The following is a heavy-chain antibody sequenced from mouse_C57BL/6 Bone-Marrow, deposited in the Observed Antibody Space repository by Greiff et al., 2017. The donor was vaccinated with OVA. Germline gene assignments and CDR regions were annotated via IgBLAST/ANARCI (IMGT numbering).Heavy chain of an antibody. Sequence: EVQLVESGEGLVKPGGSLTLSCAASGFTFSSYAMSWVRQTPEKGLEWVAYISSGGDYIYYADTVKGRFTISRDNARNTLYLQMSSLKSEDTAMYYCTRGGLQRWDVGYAMDCWGQGTSVTVSS. CDR1: GFTFSSYA. CDR3: TRGGLQRWDVGYAMDC. CDR2: ISSGGDYI. V-gene: IGHV5-9-1*02. J-gene: IGHJ4*01. D-gene: IGHD1-1*01.